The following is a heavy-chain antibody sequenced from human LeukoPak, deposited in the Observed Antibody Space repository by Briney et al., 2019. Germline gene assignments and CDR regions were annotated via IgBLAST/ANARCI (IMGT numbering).Heavy chain of an antibody. Sequence: GGSLRLSCAASGFTFSSYAMSWVRQAPGKGLEWVSAISGSGGSTYYADSVKGRFTISRDNSKNTLYLQMNSLRAEDTAVYYCAKTPLSSPLPYYYGSGWEYYFNYWGQGTLVTVSS. CDR3: AKTPLSSPLPYYYGSGWEYYFNY. CDR2: ISGSGGST. V-gene: IGHV3-23*01. J-gene: IGHJ4*02. CDR1: GFTFSSYA. D-gene: IGHD3-10*01.